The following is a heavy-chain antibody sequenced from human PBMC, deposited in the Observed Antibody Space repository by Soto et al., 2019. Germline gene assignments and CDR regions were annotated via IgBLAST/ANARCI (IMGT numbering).Heavy chain of an antibody. V-gene: IGHV2-5*01. Sequence: SGPTLVNPTQTLTLTCTFSGFSLSTSGVGVGWIRQPPGKALEWLALIYWNDDKRYSPSLKSRLTITKDTSKNQVVLTMTNMDPVDTATYYCAHRRGATIFGVVTQNNWFDPWGQGTLVTVSS. CDR2: IYWNDDK. CDR1: GFSLSTSGVG. D-gene: IGHD3-3*01. J-gene: IGHJ5*02. CDR3: AHRRGATIFGVVTQNNWFDP.